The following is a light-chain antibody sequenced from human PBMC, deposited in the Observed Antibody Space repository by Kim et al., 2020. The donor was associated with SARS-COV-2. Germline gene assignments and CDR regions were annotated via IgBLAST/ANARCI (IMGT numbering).Light chain of an antibody. CDR1: SSNIGAGYD. CDR3: QSYDNSLSGWV. V-gene: IGLV1-40*01. CDR2: GNR. J-gene: IGLJ3*02. Sequence: QSVLTQPPSVSGAPGQRVTISCTGSSSNIGAGYDVHWYQQLPGTAPKLLLYGNRNRPSGAPDRVSGSKSGTSAALAIIGRQAEDEDDYYCQSYDNSLSGWVFGGGTQLTVL.